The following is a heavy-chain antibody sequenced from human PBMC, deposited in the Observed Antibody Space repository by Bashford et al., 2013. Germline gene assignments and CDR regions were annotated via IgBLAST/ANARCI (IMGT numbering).Heavy chain of an antibody. Sequence: SGPTLVKPTQTLTLTCTFSGFSLTSTGAGVGWIRQPPGGALEWVALIYWNEDKRYSPSLKSRLTITKDQPPKTRWSYTMTNMDPVDTATYYCAHRNGWPCRLXGYFDYVGQGTLVTVSS. V-gene: IGHV2-5*01. CDR1: GFSLTSTGAG. CDR2: IYWNEDK. D-gene: IGHD2-15*01. J-gene: IGHJ4*02. CDR3: AHRNGWPCRLXGYFDY.